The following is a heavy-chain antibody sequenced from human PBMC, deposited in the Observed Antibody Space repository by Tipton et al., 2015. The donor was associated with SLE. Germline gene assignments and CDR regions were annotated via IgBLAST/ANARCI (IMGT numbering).Heavy chain of an antibody. CDR1: GGSISSGDYY. CDR3: AVSVDYGDYRGTNWFDP. V-gene: IGHV4-30-4*01. CDR2: IYYSGST. D-gene: IGHD4-17*01. J-gene: IGHJ5*02. Sequence: TLSLTCTVSGGSISSGDYYWSWIRQPPGKGLEWIGYIYYSGSTYYNPSLKSRVTISVDTSKNQFSLKLSSVTAADTAVYYCAVSVDYGDYRGTNWFDPWGQGTLVTVSS.